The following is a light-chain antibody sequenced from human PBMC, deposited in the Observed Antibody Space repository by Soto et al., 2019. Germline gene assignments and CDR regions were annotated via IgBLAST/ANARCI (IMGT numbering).Light chain of an antibody. J-gene: IGKJ4*01. CDR1: QVINNY. V-gene: IGKV1-33*01. CDR3: QQVHNLPLT. CDR2: DTS. Sequence: DLQMTQSPSSLSASVGDRVTITCKATQVINNYLHWYQQTSGKAPKLLISDTSILESGVPSRFSGSGSGTDFTFTISNLQPEDVATYYCQQVHNLPLTFGGGTKVEIK.